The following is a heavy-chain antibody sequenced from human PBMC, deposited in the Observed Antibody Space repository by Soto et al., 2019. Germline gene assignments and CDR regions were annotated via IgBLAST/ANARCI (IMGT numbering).Heavy chain of an antibody. CDR3: ARFVRSCSATTCSTRADV. CDR2: IYSGGST. D-gene: IGHD2-2*01. Sequence: QVQLQESGPGLVKPSETLSLTCTVSGGFVNSDTHSWSWIRQTPGKRLEWIGFIYSGGSTKNPSLRSRVTMSVATSKNQFSLKLRSVIVADTAVYHCARFVRSCSATTCSTRADVWGQGITVTVSS. J-gene: IGHJ6*02. V-gene: IGHV4-61*01. CDR1: GGFVNSDTHS.